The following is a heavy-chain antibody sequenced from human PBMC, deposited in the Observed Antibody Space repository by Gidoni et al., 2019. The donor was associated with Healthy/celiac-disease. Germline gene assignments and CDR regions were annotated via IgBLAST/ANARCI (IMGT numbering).Heavy chain of an antibody. CDR1: GVPLSNAW. CDR2: IKSKTDGGTT. CDR3: TTGGHGDYDYYVMDV. V-gene: IGHV3-15*01. D-gene: IGHD4-17*01. J-gene: IGHJ6*02. Sequence: EVQLVESGGGLVKPGGSLRHLCSASGVPLSNAWMSWVRKAPGTGLEWVGRIKSKTDGGTTDYAAPVKGRFTSSRDDSKNTLYLQINSLKTEDTAVYYCTTGGHGDYDYYVMDVWGQGTTVTVSS.